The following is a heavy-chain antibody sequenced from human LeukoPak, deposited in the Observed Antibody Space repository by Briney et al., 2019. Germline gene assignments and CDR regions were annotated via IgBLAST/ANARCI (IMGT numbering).Heavy chain of an antibody. D-gene: IGHD3-22*01. CDR3: ARHSYYYDSSGYYQNWFDP. J-gene: IGHJ5*02. CDR1: GYTFTGYY. V-gene: IGHV1-2*02. CDR2: INPNSGGT. Sequence: ASVKVSCKASGYTFTGYYVHWVRQAPGQGLEWMGWINPNSGGTNYAQKFQGRVTMTRDTSISTAYMELSRLRSDDTAVYYCARHSYYYDSSGYYQNWFDPWGQGTLVTVSS.